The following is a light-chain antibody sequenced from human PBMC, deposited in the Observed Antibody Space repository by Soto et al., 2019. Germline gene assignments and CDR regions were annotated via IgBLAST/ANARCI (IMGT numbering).Light chain of an antibody. CDR1: QSISSY. Sequence: MTQSPSSLSASPGDRVTITCRASQSISSYLAWYQQKPGQAPRLLIYDASNWATGVPARFSGSGSGTDFTLTISCLQPEDFAVYYCQQRSNYPWTFGQGTKVDI. V-gene: IGKV3-11*01. J-gene: IGKJ1*01. CDR3: QQRSNYPWT. CDR2: DAS.